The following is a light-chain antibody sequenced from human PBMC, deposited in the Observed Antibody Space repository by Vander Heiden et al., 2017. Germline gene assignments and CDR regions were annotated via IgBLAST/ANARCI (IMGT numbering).Light chain of an antibody. CDR2: DDS. V-gene: IGLV2-14*01. J-gene: IGLJ2*01. CDR1: SSDVGGYNY. CDR3: SSYTSSSTPLV. Sequence: QSTLTPPASLSSSPGRSITISCTGTSSDVGGYNYVFWYQQHPGTAPKLMIYDDSNRPSGVSKRFSGSKSGTTASLTISGLQAEDEADYYCSSYTSSSTPLVFGGGTKLTVL.